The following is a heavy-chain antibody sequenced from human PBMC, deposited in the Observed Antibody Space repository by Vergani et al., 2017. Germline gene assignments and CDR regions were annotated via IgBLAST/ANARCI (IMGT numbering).Heavy chain of an antibody. D-gene: IGHD4-23*01. V-gene: IGHV3-21*01. Sequence: EVQLLESGGGLVQPGGSLRLSCAASGFTFSSYAMSWVRQAPGKGLEWVSSISSSSSYIYYAESVKGRFTISRDNAKNSLYLQMNSLRAEDTAVYYCAREPTVVTGHFDYWGQGTLVTVSS. CDR2: ISSSSSYI. CDR3: AREPTVVTGHFDY. J-gene: IGHJ4*02. CDR1: GFTFSSYA.